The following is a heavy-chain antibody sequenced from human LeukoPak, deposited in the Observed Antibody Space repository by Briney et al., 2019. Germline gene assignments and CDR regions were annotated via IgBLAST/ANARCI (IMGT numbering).Heavy chain of an antibody. CDR2: IYSSGRT. CDR1: GFTVSRNY. J-gene: IGHJ4*02. CDR3: ARDLSFDY. Sequence: GGSLRLSCAASGFTVSRNYMSWVRQAPGKGLEWVSVIYSSGRTYYADSVKGRFNISRDNSKNTLYLQMNSLRAEDTAVYYCARDLSFDYWGQGTLVTVSS. V-gene: IGHV3-66*01. D-gene: IGHD3-16*02.